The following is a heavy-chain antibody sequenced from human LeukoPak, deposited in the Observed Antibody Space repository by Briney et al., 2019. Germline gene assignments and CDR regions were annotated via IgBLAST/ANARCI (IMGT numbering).Heavy chain of an antibody. D-gene: IGHD3-9*01. J-gene: IGHJ3*02. V-gene: IGHV4-34*01. CDR2: INHSGST. CDR1: GGSFSGFY. Sequence: SETLSLTCAVYGGSFSGFYWSWIRQPPGKALEWIGEINHSGSTNYNPSLKSRVTISVDTSKNQFSLKLSSVTAADTAVYYCARPSSYYDILTGYYIPDDAFDIWGQGTMVTVSS. CDR3: ARPSSYYDILTGYYIPDDAFDI.